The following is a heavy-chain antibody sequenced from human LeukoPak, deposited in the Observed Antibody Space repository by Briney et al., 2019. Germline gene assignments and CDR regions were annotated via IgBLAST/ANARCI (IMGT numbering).Heavy chain of an antibody. CDR3: AVLQRDL. D-gene: IGHD4-11*01. CDR2: IIPLFGST. J-gene: IGHJ2*01. V-gene: IGHV1-69*05. CDR1: GGTLSYHA. Sequence: ASVKASCKASGGTLSYHAVSWVRQAPGQGLEWMGGIIPLFGSTKYTQKFQGRVTITTDTSTSTAYMELRSLRSDDTAVYYCAVLQRDLWGRGTLVTVSS.